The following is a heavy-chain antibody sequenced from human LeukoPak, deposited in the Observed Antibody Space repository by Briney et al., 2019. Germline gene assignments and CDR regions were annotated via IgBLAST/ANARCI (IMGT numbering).Heavy chain of an antibody. CDR3: ASFHSWFGGNFDY. CDR2: IKQDGSEK. Sequence: GGSLRLSCAASGFTFSRYWMSWVRQAPGKGLEWVANIKQDGSEKYYVVSVKGRFTISRDNAKNSLYLQMNSLRAEDTAVYYCASFHSWFGGNFDYWGQGTLVTVSS. D-gene: IGHD3-10*01. CDR1: GFTFSRYW. V-gene: IGHV3-7*01. J-gene: IGHJ4*02.